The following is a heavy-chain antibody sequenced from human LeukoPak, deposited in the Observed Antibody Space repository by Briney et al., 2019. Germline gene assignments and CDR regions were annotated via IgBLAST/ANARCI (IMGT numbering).Heavy chain of an antibody. V-gene: IGHV3-21*01. Sequence: PGGSLRLSCAASGFTFSSYAMSWVRQAPGKGLEWVSSISSSSSYIYYADSVKGRFTISRDNAKNSLYLQMNSLRAGDTAVYYCARDSSDFWSGYYTNWFDPWGQGTLVTVSS. CDR3: ARDSSDFWSGYYTNWFDP. CDR2: ISSSSSYI. J-gene: IGHJ5*02. D-gene: IGHD3-3*01. CDR1: GFTFSSYA.